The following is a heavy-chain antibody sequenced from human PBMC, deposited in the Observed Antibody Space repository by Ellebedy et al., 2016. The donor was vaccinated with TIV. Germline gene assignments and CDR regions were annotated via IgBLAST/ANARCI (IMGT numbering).Heavy chain of an antibody. Sequence: SETLSLXXNVSGGSISRFYWSWIRQPPGKGLEWIGEINHSGSTNYNPSLKSRVTKSVDTSKNQFSLKLSSVTAADTAVYYCARRPKRLGHWYFDLWGRGTLVTVSS. V-gene: IGHV4-34*01. CDR1: GGSISRFY. J-gene: IGHJ2*01. CDR3: ARRPKRLGHWYFDL. CDR2: INHSGST. D-gene: IGHD6-25*01.